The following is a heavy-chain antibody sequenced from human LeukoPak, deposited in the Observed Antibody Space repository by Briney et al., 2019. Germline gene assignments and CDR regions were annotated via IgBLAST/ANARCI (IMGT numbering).Heavy chain of an antibody. CDR3: AKVRWDNSGWYYLDS. J-gene: IGHJ4*02. D-gene: IGHD6-19*01. Sequence: GGSLRLSCAASGFTFDDYGMSWVRQAPGKGLEWVSGINWNGGSTGYADSVKGRFTISRDNSKSTLLLQMNSLRAEDTAVYYCAKVRWDNSGWYYLDSWGQGTLVTVSS. CDR1: GFTFDDYG. CDR2: INWNGGST. V-gene: IGHV3-20*04.